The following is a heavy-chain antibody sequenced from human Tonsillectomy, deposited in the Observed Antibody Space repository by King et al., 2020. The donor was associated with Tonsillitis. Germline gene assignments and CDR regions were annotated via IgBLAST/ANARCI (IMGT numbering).Heavy chain of an antibody. CDR1: GGSISSYY. CDR2: IYYIGST. V-gene: IGHV4-59*01. D-gene: IGHD1-26*01. CDR3: AKSNSGSYYYYYYMDV. J-gene: IGHJ6*03. Sequence: VQLQESGPGLVKPSETLSLTCSVSGGSISSYYWSGIRQPPGKGFEWIGYIYYIGSTNYNPSLKSRVTISVDTSKNQFSLKLSSVTAADTAVYYCAKSNSGSYYYYYYMDVWGKGTAVTVSS.